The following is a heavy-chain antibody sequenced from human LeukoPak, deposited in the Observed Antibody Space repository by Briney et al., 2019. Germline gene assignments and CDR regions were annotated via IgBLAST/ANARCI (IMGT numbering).Heavy chain of an antibody. CDR1: GGTFSSYA. Sequence: ASVKVSCKASGGTFSSYAISWVRQAPGQGLEWMGRIIPILGIANYAQKFQGRVTITADKSTSTAYMELSSLRSEDTAVYYCARVGFLTRLGYCSSTSCYPFDPWGQGTLVTVSS. V-gene: IGHV1-69*04. CDR2: IIPILGIA. D-gene: IGHD2-2*03. J-gene: IGHJ5*02. CDR3: ARVGFLTRLGYCSSTSCYPFDP.